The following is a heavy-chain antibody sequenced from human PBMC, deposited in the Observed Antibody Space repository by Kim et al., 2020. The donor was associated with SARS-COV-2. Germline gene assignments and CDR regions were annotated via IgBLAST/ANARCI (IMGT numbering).Heavy chain of an antibody. Sequence: SVKVSCKASGGTFSSYAISWVRQAPGQGLEWMGGIIPIFGTANYAQKFQGRVTITADESTSTAYMELSSLRSEDTAVYYCARDQHYDFWSGYYFDYWGQGTLVTVSS. D-gene: IGHD3-3*01. CDR1: GGTFSSYA. J-gene: IGHJ4*02. V-gene: IGHV1-69*13. CDR2: IIPIFGTA. CDR3: ARDQHYDFWSGYYFDY.